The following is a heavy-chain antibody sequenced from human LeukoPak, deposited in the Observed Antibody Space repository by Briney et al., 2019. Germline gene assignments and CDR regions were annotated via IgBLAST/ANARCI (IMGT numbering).Heavy chain of an antibody. CDR3: AKDRTHRRYYDSTGYYNQYDY. Sequence: GGSLRLSCAASGFTFNSYAMSWVRQAPGKGLEWVSTISGNAAATYYGDSVKGRFTISRDNSRNTPYLQMNSLRAEDTAIYYCAKDRTHRRYYDSTGYYNQYDYWGQGALVTVSS. D-gene: IGHD3-22*01. J-gene: IGHJ4*02. CDR1: GFTFNSYA. CDR2: ISGNAAAT. V-gene: IGHV3-23*01.